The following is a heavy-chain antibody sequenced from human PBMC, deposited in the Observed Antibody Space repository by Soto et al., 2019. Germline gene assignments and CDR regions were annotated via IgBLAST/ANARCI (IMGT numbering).Heavy chain of an antibody. D-gene: IGHD3-10*01. CDR1: GSSLSTRGVG. Sequence: QITLNESGPSLANPTQTPTLSFSFSGSSLSTRGVGMGWIRQPPGKALEWLALFYWDVDRRYSPSLKSRLTITKDTSKNQVVLTMTTMDPVDTATYYCARSLWFGELLWGQGTLVTVSS. CDR3: ARSLWFGELL. V-gene: IGHV2-5*02. J-gene: IGHJ4*02. CDR2: FYWDVDR.